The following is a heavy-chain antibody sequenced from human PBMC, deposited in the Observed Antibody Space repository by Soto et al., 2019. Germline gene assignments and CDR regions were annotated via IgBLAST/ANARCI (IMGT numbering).Heavy chain of an antibody. D-gene: IGHD2-2*01. V-gene: IGHV3-11*06. CDR3: AREATLVVPATKTPFDY. CDR1: GFTFSDYY. Sequence: GSLRLSCAASGFTFSDYYMSWIRQAPGKGLEWVSYISSSSSYTNYADSVKGRFTISRDNAKNSLYLQMNSLRAEDTAVYYCAREATLVVPATKTPFDYWGQGTLVTVSS. CDR2: ISSSSSYT. J-gene: IGHJ4*02.